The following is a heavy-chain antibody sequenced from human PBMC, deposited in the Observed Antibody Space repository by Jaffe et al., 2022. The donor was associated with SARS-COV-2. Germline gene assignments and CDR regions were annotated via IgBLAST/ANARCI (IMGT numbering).Heavy chain of an antibody. J-gene: IGHJ4*02. V-gene: IGHV3-23*04. CDR1: GFTLSNYA. Sequence: EVQLVESGGGLVQPGGSLRLSCAASGFTLSNYAMNWVRQAPGKGLKWVSSISASGGGTYYTDSVKGRFTISRDNSMNTLYLQMNSLTAEDTAIYYCARSDLGDYWGQGTLVTVSS. CDR2: ISASGGGT. D-gene: IGHD1-26*01. CDR3: ARSDLGDY.